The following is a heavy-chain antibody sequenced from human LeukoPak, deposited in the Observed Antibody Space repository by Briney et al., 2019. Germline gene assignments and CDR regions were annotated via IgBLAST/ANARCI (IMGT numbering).Heavy chain of an antibody. D-gene: IGHD3-3*01. V-gene: IGHV1-2*02. CDR1: GYTFTGYY. CDR3: ATSGGTSGPELDY. Sequence: ASVKVSCKASGYTFTGYYMHWVRQAPGQGLEWMGWINPKSGGTNYAQKFQGRDTMTRDTSISTAYMEVSRMTSDDTAVYYCATSGGTSGPELDYWGQGTLVTVSS. J-gene: IGHJ4*02. CDR2: INPKSGGT.